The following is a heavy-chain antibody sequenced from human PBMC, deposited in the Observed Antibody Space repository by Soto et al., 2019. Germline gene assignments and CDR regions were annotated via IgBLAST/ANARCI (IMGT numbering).Heavy chain of an antibody. V-gene: IGHV3-21*02. D-gene: IGHD7-27*01. CDR3: ARGSISWGPGAFDI. CDR2: ISSASSFI. J-gene: IGHJ3*02. CDR1: GFTFSDYN. Sequence: EIQLVESGGGLAKPGGSLRLSCTASGFTFSDYNINWVRQAPGKGLEWVSSISSASSFIYYADSLKGRFTISRDNAKNSVYLQIDSLSAEATALYYCARGSISWGPGAFDIWGQGTMVTVSS.